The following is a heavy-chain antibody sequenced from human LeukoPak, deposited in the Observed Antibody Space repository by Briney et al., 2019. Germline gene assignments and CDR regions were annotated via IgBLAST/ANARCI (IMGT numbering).Heavy chain of an antibody. V-gene: IGHV4-38-2*02. CDR2: IYHSGST. CDR1: GYSISSGYY. Sequence: PSETLSLTCAVSGYSISSGYYWGWIRQPPGKGLEWIGSIYHSGSTYYNPSLKSRVTISVDTSKNQFSLKLSSVTAADTAVYYCARDSYYGFDIWGPGTLVTVSS. J-gene: IGHJ5*02. D-gene: IGHD3-10*01. CDR3: ARDSYYGFDI.